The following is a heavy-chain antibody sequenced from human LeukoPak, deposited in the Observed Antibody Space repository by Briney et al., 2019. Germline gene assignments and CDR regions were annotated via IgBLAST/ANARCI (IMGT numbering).Heavy chain of an antibody. CDR1: GGSISSSSYY. V-gene: IGHV4-39*01. CDR3: ARHSSGGFDY. D-gene: IGHD6-19*01. J-gene: IGHJ4*02. CDR2: IYYSGST. Sequence: SETLSLTCTVSGGSISSSSYYWGWIRQPPGKGLEWIGSIYYSGSTYYNPSLKSRVTISVDTSKNQFSPKLSSVTAADTAVYYCARHSSGGFDYWAREPWSPSPQ.